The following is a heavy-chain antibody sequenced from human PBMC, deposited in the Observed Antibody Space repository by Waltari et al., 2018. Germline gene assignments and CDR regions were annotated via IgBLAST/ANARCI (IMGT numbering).Heavy chain of an antibody. CDR2: IYSDGST. V-gene: IGHV3-53*02. D-gene: IGHD2-8*01. CDR3: ASSNDYGDY. CDR1: GFTVSNTV. J-gene: IGHJ4*02. Sequence: EVQLVETGGGLIQPGGSLRLSCAASGFTVSNTVMSWVRQAPGKGLEWVSFIYSDGSTFYADSVKGRFTISRDSSKNTLFLQMNSLRAEDTAVYYCASSNDYGDYWGQGTLVTVSS.